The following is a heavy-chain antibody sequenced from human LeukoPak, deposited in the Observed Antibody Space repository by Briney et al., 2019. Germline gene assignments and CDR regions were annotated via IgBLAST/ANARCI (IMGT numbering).Heavy chain of an antibody. V-gene: IGHV1-2*02. CDR1: GYTFTGYY. J-gene: IGHJ4*02. D-gene: IGHD3-10*01. CDR3: ARDSTGNTYYYGSGSPSGSLFDY. CDR2: INPNSGGI. Sequence: GASVKVSCKASGYTFTGYYMHWVRQAPGQGLEWMGWINPNSGGINYAQKFQGRVTMTRDTSISTAYMELSRLRSDDTAVYYCARDSTGNTYYYGSGSPSGSLFDYWGQGTLVTVSS.